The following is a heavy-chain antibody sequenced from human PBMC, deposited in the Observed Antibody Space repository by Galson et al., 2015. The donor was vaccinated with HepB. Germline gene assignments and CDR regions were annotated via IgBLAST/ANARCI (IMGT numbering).Heavy chain of an antibody. V-gene: IGHV3-30*04. Sequence: SLRLSCAASGFTCSAYSIHWVRQAPGKGLEWVALVSNDGSNKYYADSVKGRFTISRANSRNTIYLQMNRLRPEDAAIYYCAREDYSSGWYGSGLGSWFDYWGQGTLVTVSS. CDR2: VSNDGSNK. J-gene: IGHJ5*01. CDR3: AREDYSSGWYGSGLGSWFDY. CDR1: GFTCSAYS. D-gene: IGHD6-19*01.